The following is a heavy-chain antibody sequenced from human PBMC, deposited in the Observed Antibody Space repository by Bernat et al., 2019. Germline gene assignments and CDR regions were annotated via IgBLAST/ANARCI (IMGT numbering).Heavy chain of an antibody. D-gene: IGHD6-19*01. CDR1: GFTFSSYS. CDR3: ARYSSGWYQRAFDI. V-gene: IGHV3-21*01. J-gene: IGHJ3*02. Sequence: EVQLVESGGGLVKPGGSLRLSCAASGFTFSSYSMNWVRQAPGKGLGWVSSISSSSSYIYYADSVKGRFTISRDNAKNSLYLQMNSLRAEDTAVYYCARYSSGWYQRAFDIWGQGTMVTVSS. CDR2: ISSSSSYI.